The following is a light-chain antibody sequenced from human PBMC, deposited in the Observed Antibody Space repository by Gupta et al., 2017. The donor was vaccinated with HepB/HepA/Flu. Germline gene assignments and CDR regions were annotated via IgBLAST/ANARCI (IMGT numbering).Light chain of an antibody. V-gene: IGLV1-47*01. J-gene: IGLJ1*01. CDR1: SSNIGSTY. CDR3: AAGDDSRSGYV. CDR2: RNN. Sequence: SVLTQPPSASAPPGPRVTISCSGRSSNIGSTYVSWYQHFPGTAPNLLIYRNNKRPSGVPDRFSGSKYGTTATLATIGLRAEDEADYYCAAGDDSRSGYVFGSGTKVTVL.